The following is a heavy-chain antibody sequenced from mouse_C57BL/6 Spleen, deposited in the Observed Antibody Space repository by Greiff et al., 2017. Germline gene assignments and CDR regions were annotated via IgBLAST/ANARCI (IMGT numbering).Heavy chain of an antibody. CDR3: ARREGYDYDNYAMDY. CDR1: GYSFTDYN. Sequence: EVQLQQSGPELVKPGASVKISCKASGYSFTDYNMNWVKQSNGKSLEWIGVINPNYGTTSYNQKFQGKATLTVDQSSSTAYMQLNSLTSEDSAVYYCARREGYDYDNYAMDYWGQGTSVTVSS. V-gene: IGHV1-39*01. CDR2: INPNYGTT. J-gene: IGHJ4*01. D-gene: IGHD2-4*01.